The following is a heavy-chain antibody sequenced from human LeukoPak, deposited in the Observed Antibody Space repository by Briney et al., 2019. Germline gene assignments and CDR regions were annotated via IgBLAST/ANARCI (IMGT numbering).Heavy chain of an antibody. CDR1: GYTFTSYY. D-gene: IGHD3-3*01. V-gene: IGHV1-46*01. J-gene: IGHJ4*02. CDR3: ARAELTIFGVVDYFDY. Sequence: ASVKVSCKASGYTFTSYYMHWVRQGPGQGLEWMGIINPSGGSTSYAQKFQGRVTMTTDTSTSTAYMGLRSLRSDDTAVYYCARAELTIFGVVDYFDYWGQGTLVTVSS. CDR2: INPSGGST.